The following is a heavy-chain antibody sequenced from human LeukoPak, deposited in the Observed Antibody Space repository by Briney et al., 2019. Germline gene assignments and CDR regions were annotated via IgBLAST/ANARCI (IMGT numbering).Heavy chain of an antibody. CDR1: GFTFSSYW. Sequence: GGSLRLSCAASGFTFSSYWMSWVRQAPGKGLEWVANIKQDGSEKYYVDSVKGRFTISRDNAKNSLYLQMNSLRAEDTAVYYCARVDSSSWYGFYDMDVWGQGTTVTVSS. V-gene: IGHV3-7*01. CDR2: IKQDGSEK. CDR3: ARVDSSSWYGFYDMDV. D-gene: IGHD6-13*01. J-gene: IGHJ6*02.